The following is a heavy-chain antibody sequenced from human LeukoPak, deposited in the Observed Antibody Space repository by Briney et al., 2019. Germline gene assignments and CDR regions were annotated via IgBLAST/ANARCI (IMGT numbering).Heavy chain of an antibody. CDR3: ARWVGATTRYFDY. CDR2: IYHSGST. CDR1: SYSISSGYY. D-gene: IGHD1-26*01. V-gene: IGHV4-38-2*01. Sequence: PSETLSLTCAVSSYSISSGYYWGWIRQPPGKGLEWIGSIYHSGSTYYNPSLKSRVTISVDASKNQFSLKLSSVTAAGTAVYYCARWVGATTRYFDYWGQGTLVTVSS. J-gene: IGHJ4*02.